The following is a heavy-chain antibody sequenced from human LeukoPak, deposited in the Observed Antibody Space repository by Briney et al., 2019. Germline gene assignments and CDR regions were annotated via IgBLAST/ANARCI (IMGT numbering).Heavy chain of an antibody. CDR3: ARAFRVVVPAATSLDY. CDR1: GYTFTGYY. J-gene: IGHJ4*02. V-gene: IGHV1-2*02. CDR2: INPNSGGT. D-gene: IGHD2-2*01. Sequence: VASVKVSCKASGYTFTGYYMHWVRQAPGQGLEWMGWINPNSGGTNYAQKFQGRVTMTGDTSISTAYMELSRLRSDDTAVYYCARAFRVVVPAATSLDYWGQGTLVTVSS.